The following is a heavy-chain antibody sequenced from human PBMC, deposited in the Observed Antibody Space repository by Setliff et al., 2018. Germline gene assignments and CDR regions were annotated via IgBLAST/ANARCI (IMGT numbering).Heavy chain of an antibody. D-gene: IGHD2-15*01. Sequence: GGSLRLSCAASGLTFSHAWMTWVRQAPGKGLEWVAVIWDDGGNKYHAASVKGRFTISRDNSKNTLYLQMNSLRPEDTAVYYCARTCSGSGCYAGLESWGQG. V-gene: IGHV3-33*08. J-gene: IGHJ4*02. CDR3: ARTCSGSGCYAGLES. CDR1: GLTFSHAW. CDR2: IWDDGGNK.